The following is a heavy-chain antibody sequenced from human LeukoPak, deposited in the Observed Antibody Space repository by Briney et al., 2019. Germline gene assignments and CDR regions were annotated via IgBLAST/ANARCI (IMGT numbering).Heavy chain of an antibody. J-gene: IGHJ4*02. CDR1: GGSFSGYY. D-gene: IGHD6-13*01. V-gene: IGHV4-34*01. Sequence: SETLSLTCAVYGGSFSGYYWSWIRQPPGKGLEWIGEINHSGSTNYNPSLKSRVTISVDTSKNQFSLKLSSVTAADTAVYYCARLKLEQQLVQGVFDYWGQGTLVTVSS. CDR2: INHSGST. CDR3: ARLKLEQQLVQGVFDY.